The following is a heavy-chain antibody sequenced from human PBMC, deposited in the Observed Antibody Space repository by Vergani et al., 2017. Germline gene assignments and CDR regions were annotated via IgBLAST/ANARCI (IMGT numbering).Heavy chain of an antibody. CDR2: IYYSGST. Sequence: VQLVESGPGLVKPSETLSLTCTVSGGSISSYYWSWIRQPPGKGLEWIGYIYYSGSTNYNPSLKSRVTISVDTSKNQFSLKLSSVTAADTAVYYCARVGGDYTLYYYYYYMDVWGKGTTVTVSS. CDR3: ARVGGDYTLYYYYYYMDV. D-gene: IGHD4-17*01. V-gene: IGHV4-59*01. J-gene: IGHJ6*03. CDR1: GGSISSYY.